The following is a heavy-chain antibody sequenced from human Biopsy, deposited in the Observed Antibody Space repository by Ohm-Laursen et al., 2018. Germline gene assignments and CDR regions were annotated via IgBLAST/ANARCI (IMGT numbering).Heavy chain of an antibody. D-gene: IGHD6-13*01. J-gene: IGHJ6*02. CDR1: GDSINNYY. Sequence: TLSLTCTVSGDSINNYYWSWIRQPAGKGLEWIGRIYTSGSPNYNLSLESRVTMSVDTSKNQFSLELSSVTAADTAVYYCARVPLPGIGAAYQGRFLYGMDVWGQGTTVSVSS. V-gene: IGHV4-4*07. CDR2: IYTSGSP. CDR3: ARVPLPGIGAAYQGRFLYGMDV.